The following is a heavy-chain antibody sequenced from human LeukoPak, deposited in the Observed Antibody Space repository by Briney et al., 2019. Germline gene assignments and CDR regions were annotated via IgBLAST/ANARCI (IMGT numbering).Heavy chain of an antibody. CDR3: ARQSGYNYGFDY. Sequence: NSSETLSLTCTVSGGSITINYYWGWIRQPPGKGLEWIGSIYYSGSTYYNPSLKSRVTISVDTSKNQFSLKLSSVTAADTAVYYCARQSGYNYGFDYWGQGTLVTVSS. D-gene: IGHD5-18*01. CDR2: IYYSGST. J-gene: IGHJ4*02. V-gene: IGHV4-39*01. CDR1: GGSITINYY.